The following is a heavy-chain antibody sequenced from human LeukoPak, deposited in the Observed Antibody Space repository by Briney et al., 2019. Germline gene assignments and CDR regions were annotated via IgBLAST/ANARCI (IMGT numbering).Heavy chain of an antibody. D-gene: IGHD6-13*01. Sequence: SETLSLTCTVSGGSISSYYWSWIRQPPGKGLEWIGNIHYSGSTYYNPSLKSRVTISVDTSKNQFSLKLSSVTAADTAVYYCAGRTVAAGGWFDPWGQGTLVTVSS. CDR1: GGSISSYY. J-gene: IGHJ5*02. CDR2: IHYSGST. V-gene: IGHV4-59*04. CDR3: AGRTVAAGGWFDP.